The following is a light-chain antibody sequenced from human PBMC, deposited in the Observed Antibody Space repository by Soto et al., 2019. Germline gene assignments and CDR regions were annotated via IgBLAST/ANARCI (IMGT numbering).Light chain of an antibody. CDR2: QAS. CDR1: QSISSW. J-gene: IGKJ1*01. V-gene: IGKV1-5*03. CDR3: QYYKASST. Sequence: DIQMTQSPSTLSASVGDRVTITCRASQSISSWLAWYQQKPGRAPKLLIYQASSLEIGVPSRFSGSGSGTEFTLTISSLQPDDFATYYCQYYKASSTFGQGTRLEIK.